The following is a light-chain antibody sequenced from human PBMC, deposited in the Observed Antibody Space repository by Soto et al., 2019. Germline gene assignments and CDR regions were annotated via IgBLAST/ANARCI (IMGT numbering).Light chain of an antibody. Sequence: DIQMTQSPSTLSASVGDRVTITCRASQSISSWLAWYQQKPGKAPKLLIYDASSLESGVPSRFGGSGSGTEFTLTISSLQPDAFATYYCQQYNSYSGWTFGQGTKVEIK. CDR3: QQYNSYSGWT. J-gene: IGKJ1*01. CDR1: QSISSW. CDR2: DAS. V-gene: IGKV1-5*01.